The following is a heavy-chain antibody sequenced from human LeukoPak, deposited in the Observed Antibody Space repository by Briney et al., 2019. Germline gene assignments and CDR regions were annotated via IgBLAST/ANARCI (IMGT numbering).Heavy chain of an antibody. CDR3: AVPETGYGYSSGWYDY. Sequence: SVKVSCKASGGTFSSYAISWVRQAPGQGLEWMGRIIPILGIANYAQMFQGRVTITADKSTSTAYMGLSSLRSEDTAVYYCAVPETGYGYSSGWYDYWGQGTLVTVSS. CDR1: GGTFSSYA. CDR2: IIPILGIA. J-gene: IGHJ4*02. V-gene: IGHV1-69*04. D-gene: IGHD6-19*01.